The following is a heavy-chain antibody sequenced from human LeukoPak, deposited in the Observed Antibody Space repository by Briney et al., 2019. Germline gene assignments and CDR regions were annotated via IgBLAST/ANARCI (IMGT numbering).Heavy chain of an antibody. CDR3: AKAGVISGWDY. V-gene: IGHV3-23*01. Sequence: GGSLRLSCSASGFTLSNYPMGWVRQAPVKGLEWLSAIGEEKSGSWTKSADSVKGRFTISRDNSENTLYLQMDSLTVEDTAVYYCAKAGVISGWDYWGQGVLVTVSS. J-gene: IGHJ4*02. CDR2: IGEEKSGSWT. D-gene: IGHD3-3*02. CDR1: GFTLSNYP.